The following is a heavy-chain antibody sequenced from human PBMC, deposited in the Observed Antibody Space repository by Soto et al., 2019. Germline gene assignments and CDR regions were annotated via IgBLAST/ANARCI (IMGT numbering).Heavy chain of an antibody. D-gene: IGHD2-2*01. CDR1: GFTFSSYS. Sequence: GGSLRLSCAASGFTFSSYSMNWVRQAPGKGLEWVSSISSSSSYIYYADSVKGRFTISRDNAKNSLYLQMNSLRAEDTAVYYCARARGDPQLNYYYMDVWGKGTTVTVSS. CDR2: ISSSSSYI. V-gene: IGHV3-21*01. CDR3: ARARGDPQLNYYYMDV. J-gene: IGHJ6*03.